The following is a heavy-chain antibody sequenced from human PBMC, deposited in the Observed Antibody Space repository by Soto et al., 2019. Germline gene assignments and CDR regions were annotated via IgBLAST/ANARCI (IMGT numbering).Heavy chain of an antibody. CDR3: ARSLLQGDF. CDR2: INPNGGST. Sequence: QVQLVQSGAEVKKPGASGKVSSKASGYTFIHYYIHWVRQAPGQGLEWMAIINPNGGSTNYAQKFRGRVTVTSDTSTTTVSMELNSLGSDDTAVYFCARSLLQGDFWGQGTLVTVSS. J-gene: IGHJ4*02. CDR1: GYTFIHYY. V-gene: IGHV1-46*01. D-gene: IGHD2-21*01.